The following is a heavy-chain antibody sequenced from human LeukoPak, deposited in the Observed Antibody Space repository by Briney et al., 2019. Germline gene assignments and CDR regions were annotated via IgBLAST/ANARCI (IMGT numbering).Heavy chain of an antibody. D-gene: IGHD2-15*01. J-gene: IGHJ5*02. CDR3: ARISQRSFNP. Sequence: GGSLRLSCAASGFTFSSYWMSWVRQAPGKGLEWVANIKQDGVEQYYVDSVEGRFTISRDNAKSSLFLQMNSLRAEDTAVYYCARISQRSFNPCGQGTLVTVSS. CDR1: GFTFSSYW. V-gene: IGHV3-7*05. CDR2: IKQDGVEQ.